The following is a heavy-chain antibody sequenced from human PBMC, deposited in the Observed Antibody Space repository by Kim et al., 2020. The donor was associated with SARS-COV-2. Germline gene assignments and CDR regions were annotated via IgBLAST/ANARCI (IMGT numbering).Heavy chain of an antibody. D-gene: IGHD2-8*01. Sequence: SVKVSCKASGGTFSSYAISWVRQAPGQGLEWMGRIIPILGIANYAQKFQGRVTITADKSTSTAYMELSSLRSEDTAVYYCARGPPYCTNGVCHRGYYYMDVWGKGTTVTVSS. CDR2: IIPILGIA. CDR1: GGTFSSYA. V-gene: IGHV1-69*04. J-gene: IGHJ6*03. CDR3: ARGPPYCTNGVCHRGYYYMDV.